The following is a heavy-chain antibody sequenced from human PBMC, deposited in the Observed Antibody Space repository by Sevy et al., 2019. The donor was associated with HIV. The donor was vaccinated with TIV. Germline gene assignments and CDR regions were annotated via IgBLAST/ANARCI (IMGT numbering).Heavy chain of an antibody. CDR1: GFTFRSYG. Sequence: GGSLRLSCAASGFTFRSYGMHWVRQAPGKGLEWVAVIWYDGSNKDYADSVKGRFTISRDNSKNTLYLQMNSLRAEDTAVYYCASLHADGSGWHYFDYWGQGALVTVSS. J-gene: IGHJ4*02. CDR2: IWYDGSNK. CDR3: ASLHADGSGWHYFDY. V-gene: IGHV3-33*01. D-gene: IGHD6-19*01.